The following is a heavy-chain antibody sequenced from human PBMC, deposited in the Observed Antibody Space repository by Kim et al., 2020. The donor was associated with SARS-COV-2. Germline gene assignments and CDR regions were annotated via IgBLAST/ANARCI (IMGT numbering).Heavy chain of an antibody. D-gene: IGHD2-15*01. Sequence: GGSLRLSCAASGFTFSNAWMSWVRQAPGKGLEWVGRIKSKTDGGTTDYAAPVKGRFTISRDDSKNTLYLQMNSLKTEDTAVYYCTTDTVVVVAATTDDAFGIWGQGKKGTV. V-gene: IGHV3-15*01. CDR2: IKSKTDGGTT. CDR1: GFTFSNAW. J-gene: IGHJ3*02. CDR3: TTDTVVVVAATTDDAFGI.